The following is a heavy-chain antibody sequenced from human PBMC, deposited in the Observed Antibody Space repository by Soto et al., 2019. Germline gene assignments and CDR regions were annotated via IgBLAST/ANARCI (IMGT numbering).Heavy chain of an antibody. CDR3: ASLTGPNFDN. CDR1: GFTFNNYW. D-gene: IGHD4-4*01. CDR2: INQDGSEK. V-gene: IGHV3-7*05. J-gene: IGHJ4*02. Sequence: PGGSLRLSCVASGFTFNNYWMSWVRQAPGKGLEWVANINQDGSEKYYVDSVKGRFTISRDNAKNSVYLQMNSLRPEDTAVYYCASLTGPNFDNWGQGALVTVSS.